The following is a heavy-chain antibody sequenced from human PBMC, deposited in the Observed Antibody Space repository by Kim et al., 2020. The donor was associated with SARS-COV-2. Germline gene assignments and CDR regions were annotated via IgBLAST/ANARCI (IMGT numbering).Heavy chain of an antibody. CDR3: ARDAWAQGWTDGLDY. Sequence: GGSLRLSCVASGFTFSTFWMSWVRQAPGKGLEWVANINQHGSETKYVDSVKGRFTIFRDNGKDSVYLQMNNLRAEDRAVYYCARDAWAQGWTDGLDYWGQGTLVTVSS. J-gene: IGHJ4*02. CDR1: GFTFSTFW. V-gene: IGHV3-7*01. D-gene: IGHD1-26*01. CDR2: INQHGSET.